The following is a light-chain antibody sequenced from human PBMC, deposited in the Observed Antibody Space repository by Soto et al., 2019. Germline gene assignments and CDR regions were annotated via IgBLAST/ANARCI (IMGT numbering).Light chain of an antibody. Sequence: EIVLTQSPATLSLSPGERATLPCRASQSVSSYLAWYQQKPGQAPRLLIYDASNRATGIPARFSGSGSGTDITLTISSLEPGDFAVYYCQQRSNWPATFGQGTKVDIK. CDR1: QSVSSY. CDR2: DAS. V-gene: IGKV3-11*01. J-gene: IGKJ1*01. CDR3: QQRSNWPAT.